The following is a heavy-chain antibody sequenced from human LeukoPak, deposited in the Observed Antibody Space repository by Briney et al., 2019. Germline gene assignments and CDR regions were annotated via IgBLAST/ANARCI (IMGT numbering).Heavy chain of an antibody. J-gene: IGHJ4*02. CDR3: ARGQVAGPY. V-gene: IGHV1-8*03. D-gene: IGHD6-19*01. CDR2: MNPNSGNT. CDR1: GYTFTSYD. Sequence: ASVKVSCKASGYTFTSYDINWVRQATGQGLEWMGWMNPNSGNTGYAQKFQGRVTITRNTSISTAYTELRSLRSEDTALYYCARGQVAGPYWGQGTLVTVSS.